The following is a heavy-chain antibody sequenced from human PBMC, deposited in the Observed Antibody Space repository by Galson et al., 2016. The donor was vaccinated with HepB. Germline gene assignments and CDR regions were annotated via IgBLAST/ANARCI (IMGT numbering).Heavy chain of an antibody. D-gene: IGHD6-19*01. CDR2: IYSGGNA. J-gene: IGHJ1*01. Sequence: SLRLSCAVSGFTVSNNYMSWVRQAPGKGLEGVSVIYSGGNAYYADSVRGRFTISRDSSKNTLYLQMSSLRVEDTAVYHCASQPVAGQHWGQGTQVTVAS. CDR1: GFTVSNNY. CDR3: ASQPVAGQH. V-gene: IGHV3-66*04.